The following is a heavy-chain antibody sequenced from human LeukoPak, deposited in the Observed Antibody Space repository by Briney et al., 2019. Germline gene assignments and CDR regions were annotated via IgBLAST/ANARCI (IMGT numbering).Heavy chain of an antibody. CDR2: IYSAGTT. J-gene: IGHJ6*04. D-gene: IGHD3-10*01. Sequence: GGSLRLSCDASRFNVSKNYMSWVRQAPGKGPEGVSVIYSAGTTYYADSVRGRFTISREKSKNTLHLQMNSLRAEETAVYFCVRDLAPLLWFGEPREVWGKGTTVTVSS. V-gene: IGHV3-53*01. CDR3: VRDLAPLLWFGEPREV. CDR1: RFNVSKNY.